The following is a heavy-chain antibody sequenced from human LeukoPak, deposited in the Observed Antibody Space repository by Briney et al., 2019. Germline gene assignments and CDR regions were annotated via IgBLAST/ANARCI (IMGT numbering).Heavy chain of an antibody. CDR1: GFTVSSNY. D-gene: IGHD2-21*02. J-gene: IGHJ4*02. CDR2: ISSSSSYI. Sequence: GGSLRLSCAASGFTVSSNYMSWVRQAPGEGLEWVSSISSSSSYIYYADSVKGRFTISRDNAKNSLYLQMNSLRAEDTAVYYCARDLEWFCGGGDCLGKLDYWGQGTLVTVSS. CDR3: ARDLEWFCGGGDCLGKLDY. V-gene: IGHV3-21*01.